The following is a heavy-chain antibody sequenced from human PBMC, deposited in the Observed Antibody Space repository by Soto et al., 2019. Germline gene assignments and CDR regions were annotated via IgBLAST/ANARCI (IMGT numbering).Heavy chain of an antibody. J-gene: IGHJ4*02. CDR3: ARGLYCSSTSCYPFNFDY. CDR1: GYTFTSYG. D-gene: IGHD2-2*01. CDR2: ISAYNGNT. V-gene: IGHV1-18*01. Sequence: ASVKVSCKASGYTFTSYGISWVRQAPGQGLEWMGWISAYNGNTNYAQKLQGRVTMTTDTSTSTAYMELRSLRSDDTAVYYCARGLYCSSTSCYPFNFDYWGQGTLVTVS.